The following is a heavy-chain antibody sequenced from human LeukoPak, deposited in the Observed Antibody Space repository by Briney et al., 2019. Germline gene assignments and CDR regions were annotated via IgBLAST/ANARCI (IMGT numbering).Heavy chain of an antibody. CDR1: GFFFSSYG. J-gene: IGHJ3*02. V-gene: IGHV3-33*01. CDR3: ARGDYYDSNGYYFPDAFDI. CDR2: IWNDGSNK. D-gene: IGHD3-22*01. Sequence: AGSLRPSCAAAGFFFSSYGMHWVRQLPGKGLGWVAVIWNDGSNKYYVDSVPGRLTTSRDNSKTTMYLQMSSLRAEDTAVYYCARGDYYDSNGYYFPDAFDIWGQGTMVTVSS.